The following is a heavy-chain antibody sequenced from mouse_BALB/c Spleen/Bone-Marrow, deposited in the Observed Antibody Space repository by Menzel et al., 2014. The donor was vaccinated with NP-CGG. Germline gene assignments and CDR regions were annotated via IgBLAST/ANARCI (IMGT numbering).Heavy chain of an antibody. V-gene: IGHV1-20*02. CDR3: ARGGLLRAMDY. D-gene: IGHD2-3*01. J-gene: IGHJ4*01. Sequence: EVQLQQSGPELVKPGPSVKISCKASGYSFTGYFMNWVMQSHGKSLEWIGRINPYNGDTFYNQKFKGKATLTVDKSSSTAHMELRSLASEDSAVYYCARGGLLRAMDYWGQGTSVTVSS. CDR2: INPYNGDT. CDR1: GYSFTGYF.